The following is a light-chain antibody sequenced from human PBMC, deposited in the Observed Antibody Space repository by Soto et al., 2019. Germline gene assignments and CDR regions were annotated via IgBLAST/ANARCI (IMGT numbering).Light chain of an antibody. J-gene: IGLJ1*01. CDR3: SSYTSSNTYV. Sequence: QSVLTQPASVSGSPGQWTTISCTGTSSDVGGYNYVSWYQHHPGKAPKLMIYDVTNRPLGVSNRFSGSKSGNTASLTISGLQTEDEADYYCSSYTSSNTYVFGTGTKLTV. CDR1: SSDVGGYNY. V-gene: IGLV2-14*03. CDR2: DVT.